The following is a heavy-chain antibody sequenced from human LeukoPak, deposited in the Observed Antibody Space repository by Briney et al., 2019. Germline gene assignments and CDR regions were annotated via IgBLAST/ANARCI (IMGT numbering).Heavy chain of an antibody. CDR1: GFTFSDYN. CDR3: ARDLLGYNYHYMDP. Sequence: PGGSLRLSCAASGFTFSDYNMNWVRQAPGRGLDWVSSISSSSSYIYYADSVKGRFTISRDNAKNSLYLQMNRLRAEDTAVYYCARDLLGYNYHYMDPWGKGTTVTVSS. V-gene: IGHV3-21*01. D-gene: IGHD3-22*01. CDR2: ISSSSSYI. J-gene: IGHJ6*03.